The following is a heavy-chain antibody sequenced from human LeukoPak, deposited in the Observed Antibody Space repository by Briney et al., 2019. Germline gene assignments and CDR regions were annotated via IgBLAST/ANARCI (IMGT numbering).Heavy chain of an antibody. CDR3: ASSSPPRSSSWYFPFKY. V-gene: IGHV4-34*01. CDR1: GGSFSGYY. D-gene: IGHD6-13*01. J-gene: IGHJ4*02. CDR2: INHSGST. Sequence: SETLSLTCAVYGGSFSGYYWSWIRQPPGKGLEWIGEINHSGSTNYNPSLKSRVTISVDTSKNQFSLKLSSMTAADTAVYYCASSSPPRSSSWYFPFKYWGQGTLVTVSS.